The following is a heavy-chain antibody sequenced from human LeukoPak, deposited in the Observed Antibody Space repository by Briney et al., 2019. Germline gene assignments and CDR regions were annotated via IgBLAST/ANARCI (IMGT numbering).Heavy chain of an antibody. CDR2: INHSGST. J-gene: IGHJ6*02. CDR3: ARPGQLGSLYYGLDV. V-gene: IGHV4-34*01. D-gene: IGHD7-27*01. CDR1: GGSFSDHY. Sequence: SETLSLTCAVYGGSFSDHYWNWIRQPPGKGLEWIGKINHSGSTNYNPSLKSRVTMSVDTSKNQFSLKLRSVTAADTAVYYCARPGQLGSLYYGLDVWGQGTTVIVSS.